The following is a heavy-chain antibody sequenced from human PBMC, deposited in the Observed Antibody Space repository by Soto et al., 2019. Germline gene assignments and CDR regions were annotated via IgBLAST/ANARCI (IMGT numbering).Heavy chain of an antibody. CDR3: ARVRITVTRFRTADY. V-gene: IGHV3-74*01. D-gene: IGHD4-4*01. Sequence: TGGSLRLSCAASGFTFSSYWMHWVRQAPGKGLVWVSRINSDGSSTSYADSVKGRFTISRDNAKNTLYLQMNSLRAEDTAVYYCARVRITVTRFRTADYWGQGTLVTVSS. CDR1: GFTFSSYW. J-gene: IGHJ4*02. CDR2: INSDGSST.